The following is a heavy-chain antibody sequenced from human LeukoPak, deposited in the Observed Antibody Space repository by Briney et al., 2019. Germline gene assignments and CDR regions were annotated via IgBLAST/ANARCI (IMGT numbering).Heavy chain of an antibody. CDR3: ASRNDYSNYGTPRDWYFDL. V-gene: IGHV1-69*05. J-gene: IGHJ2*01. CDR1: GGTFSSYA. Sequence: SVKVSCKASGGTFSSYAISWVRQAPGQGLESIGRIIPIFGTANYAQKFQGRVTITTDESTSTAYMELSSLRSEDTAVYYCASRNDYSNYGTPRDWYFDLWGRGTLVTVSS. CDR2: IIPIFGTA. D-gene: IGHD4-11*01.